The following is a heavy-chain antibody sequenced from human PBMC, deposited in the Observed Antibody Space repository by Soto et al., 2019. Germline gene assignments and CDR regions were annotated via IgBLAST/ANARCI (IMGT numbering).Heavy chain of an antibody. J-gene: IGHJ6*02. V-gene: IGHV1-69*06. CDR3: ERSTIFGVLIDYYYGLDV. CDR1: GGTFSNYT. D-gene: IGHD3-3*01. CDR2: IIPIFDTT. Sequence: QVQLVQSGAEVKKPGSSVKVSCKASGGTFSNYTVTWVRQAPGQGLEWVGGIIPIFDTTDYAQKFQDRVPISADKSTSTVYMDLTSLRSEDTAVYFCERSTIFGVLIDYYYGLDVWGQGTTVTVSS.